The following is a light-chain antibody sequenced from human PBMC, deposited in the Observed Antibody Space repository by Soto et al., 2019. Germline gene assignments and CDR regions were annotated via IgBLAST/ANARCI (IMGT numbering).Light chain of an antibody. Sequence: EIASTQSPGTLSLSPGERATLSCRASQSVSSYLAWYQQKPGQAPRLLIYGASNRATGIPDRFSGSGSGTDVTLTISRLEHEDGAVYYCQQYGSSTRTFGQGTRLEIK. V-gene: IGKV3-20*01. CDR3: QQYGSSTRT. CDR1: QSVSSY. CDR2: GAS. J-gene: IGKJ5*01.